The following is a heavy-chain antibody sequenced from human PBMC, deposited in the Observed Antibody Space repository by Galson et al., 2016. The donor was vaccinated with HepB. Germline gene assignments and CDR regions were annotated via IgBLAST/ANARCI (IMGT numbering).Heavy chain of an antibody. CDR3: AKLSYDSSGRSKYGMDV. V-gene: IGHV3-23*01. D-gene: IGHD3-22*01. CDR1: GFSFSEFV. CDR2: ISHNGYTT. J-gene: IGHJ6*02. Sequence: SLRLSCAASGFSFSEFVMSWVRQAPGQGLECVSTISHNGYTTFYADSVKGRFTISRDNAKNTLYLQMNNLRAEDTAVYYCAKLSYDSSGRSKYGMDVWGQGTTVTVSS.